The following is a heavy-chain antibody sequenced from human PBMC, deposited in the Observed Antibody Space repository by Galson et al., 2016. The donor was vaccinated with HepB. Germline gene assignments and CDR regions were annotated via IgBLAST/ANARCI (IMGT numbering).Heavy chain of an antibody. V-gene: IGHV3-48*03. CDR2: ISVTGTTI. D-gene: IGHD3-3*01. J-gene: IGHJ5*02. CDR1: GFTFSTYN. Sequence: SLRLSCAASGFTFSTYNMHWVRQAPGKGLDWISYISVTGTTIDYADSVKGRFIIPRDNAKNSLFLQMNSLRVEDTAVYYCARDSRATFGEPNWFDPWGQGTLVIVSS. CDR3: ARDSRATFGEPNWFDP.